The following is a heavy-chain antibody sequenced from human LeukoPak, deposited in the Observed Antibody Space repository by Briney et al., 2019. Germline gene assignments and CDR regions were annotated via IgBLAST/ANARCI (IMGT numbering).Heavy chain of an antibody. D-gene: IGHD3-10*01. Sequence: PSETLSLTCAVYGGSFSGYYWSWIRQPPGKGLEWIGEINHSGSTNYSPSLKSRVTISVDTSKNQFSLKLSSVTAADTAVYYCARRGYYGSGSYRLGWFDPWGQGTLVTVSS. J-gene: IGHJ5*02. V-gene: IGHV4-34*01. CDR1: GGSFSGYY. CDR2: INHSGST. CDR3: ARRGYYGSGSYRLGWFDP.